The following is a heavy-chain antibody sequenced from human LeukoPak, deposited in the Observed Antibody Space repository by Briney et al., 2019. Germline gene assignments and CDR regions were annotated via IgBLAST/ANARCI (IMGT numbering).Heavy chain of an antibody. CDR3: ARDLYASGSYSGDY. D-gene: IGHD6-19*01. CDR2: ISAYNGNT. J-gene: IGHJ4*02. V-gene: IGHV1-18*01. CDR1: GYTFISYS. Sequence: ASVKVSCKASGYTFISYSINWVRQAPGQGLEWMGWISAYNGNTNYAQKFKGRGTMTTDTSTSTAYMELWSLRSDDTAVYYCARDLYASGSYSGDYWGQGTLVTVSS.